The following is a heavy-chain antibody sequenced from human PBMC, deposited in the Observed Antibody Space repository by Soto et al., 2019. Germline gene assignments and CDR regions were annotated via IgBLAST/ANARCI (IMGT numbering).Heavy chain of an antibody. V-gene: IGHV1-69*13. Sequence: GGSVEVSRKASGGPLSSYAISWVRHAPGQGLEWMGGIIPIFGTANYAQKFQGRVTITADESTSTAYMELSSLRSEDTAVYCCARNMAGRHIDYWGQGTLVTVSS. CDR3: ARNMAGRHIDY. J-gene: IGHJ4*02. D-gene: IGHD3-10*01. CDR1: GGPLSSYA. CDR2: IIPIFGTA.